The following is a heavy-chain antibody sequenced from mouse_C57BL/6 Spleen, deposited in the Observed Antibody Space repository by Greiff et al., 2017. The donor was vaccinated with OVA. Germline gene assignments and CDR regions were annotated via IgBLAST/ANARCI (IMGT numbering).Heavy chain of an antibody. J-gene: IGHJ2*01. V-gene: IGHV3-6*01. D-gene: IGHD1-1*01. Sequence: VQLQQSGPGLVKPSQSLSLTCSVTGYSITSGYYWNWIRKFPGNKLEWMGYISYDGSNNYNPSLKNRISITRDTSKNQFFLKLNSVTTEDTATYYGARDGYYYGSGFDYWGQGTTLTVSS. CDR1: GYSITSGYY. CDR3: ARDGYYYGSGFDY. CDR2: ISYDGSN.